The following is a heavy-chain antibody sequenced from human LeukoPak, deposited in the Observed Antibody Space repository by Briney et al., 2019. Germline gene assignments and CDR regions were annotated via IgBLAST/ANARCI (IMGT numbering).Heavy chain of an antibody. J-gene: IGHJ4*02. CDR2: IIPIFGTA. V-gene: IGHV1-69*06. CDR3: ARDLGKN. CDR1: GGPFRNYS. D-gene: IGHD7-27*01. Sequence: FSVKCSFQASGGPFRNYSNSWVGPAPWKGLEWMGRIIPIFGTANYAQKFQGRVTITADKSTSTAYMELSSLRSEDTAVYYCARDLGKNWGQGTLVTVSS.